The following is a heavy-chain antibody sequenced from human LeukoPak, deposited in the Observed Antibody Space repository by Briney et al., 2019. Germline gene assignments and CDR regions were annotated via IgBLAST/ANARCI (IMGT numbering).Heavy chain of an antibody. V-gene: IGHV3-48*01. D-gene: IGHD4-23*01. CDR3: ARVHTVVTPFDS. CDR2: ISSPSSTI. Sequence: GGSLRLSCAASGFTFSSYSMNWVRQAPGKGLKWVSYISSPSSTIYYADSVKGRFTISRDNAKSSLYLQMNSLRAEDTAVYYCARVHTVVTPFDSWGQGTLVTVSS. J-gene: IGHJ4*02. CDR1: GFTFSSYS.